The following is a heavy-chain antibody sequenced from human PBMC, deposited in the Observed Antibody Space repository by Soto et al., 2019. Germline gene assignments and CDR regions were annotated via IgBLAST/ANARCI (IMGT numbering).Heavy chain of an antibody. CDR2: ISYDGSNK. Sequence: GGSLRLSCAASGFTFSNYGMHWVRQAPGKGLEWVAVISYDGSNKYYADSVKGRFTISRDNSKNTLYLQMNSLRAEDTAVYYCATAVGPFDSWGQGTLLAXSS. D-gene: IGHD1-26*01. J-gene: IGHJ4*02. CDR3: ATAVGPFDS. V-gene: IGHV3-30*03. CDR1: GFTFSNYG.